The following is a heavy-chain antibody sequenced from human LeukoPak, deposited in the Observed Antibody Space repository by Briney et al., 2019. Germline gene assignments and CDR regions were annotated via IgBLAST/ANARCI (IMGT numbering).Heavy chain of an antibody. J-gene: IGHJ4*02. CDR3: ATGTVIRWPPDY. Sequence: ASVKVSCKVSGYTLTELSMHWVRQAPGKGLEWMGGFDPEDGETIYAQKFQGRVTMTEDTSTDTAYMEMSSLRSEDTAVYYCATGTVIRWPPDYWGQGTLVTVSS. V-gene: IGHV1-24*01. CDR1: GYTLTELS. D-gene: IGHD4-23*01. CDR2: FDPEDGET.